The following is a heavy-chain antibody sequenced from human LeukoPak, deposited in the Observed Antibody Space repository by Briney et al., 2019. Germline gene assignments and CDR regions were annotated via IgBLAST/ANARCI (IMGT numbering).Heavy chain of an antibody. CDR1: GFTFSAYS. J-gene: IGHJ4*02. Sequence: PGGSLRLSCTASGFTFSAYSMSWVRQAPGKGLEWVGRIKSKADGGTADYTAPVRDRFTFSRDDSKHTVYLQMNSLKTEDTAVYYCTTEIMDLFDYWGQGTLVTVSS. V-gene: IGHV3-15*01. CDR2: IKSKADGGTA. CDR3: TTEIMDLFDY. D-gene: IGHD2-8*01.